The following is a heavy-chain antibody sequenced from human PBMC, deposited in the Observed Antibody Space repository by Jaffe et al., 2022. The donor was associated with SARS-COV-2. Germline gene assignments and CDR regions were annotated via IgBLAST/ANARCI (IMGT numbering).Heavy chain of an antibody. D-gene: IGHD3-3*01. CDR2: IIPILGIA. Sequence: QVQLVQSGAEVKKPGSSVKVSCKASGGTFSSYTISWVRQAPGQGLEWMGRIIPILGIANYAQKFQGRVTITADKSTSTAYMELSSLRSEDTAVYYCASRRGTIFGVVNRSYYGMDVWGQGTTVTVSS. V-gene: IGHV1-69*02. J-gene: IGHJ6*02. CDR1: GGTFSSYT. CDR3: ASRRGTIFGVVNRSYYGMDV.